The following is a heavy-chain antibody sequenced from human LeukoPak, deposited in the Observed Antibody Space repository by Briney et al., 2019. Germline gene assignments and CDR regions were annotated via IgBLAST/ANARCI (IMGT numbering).Heavy chain of an antibody. V-gene: IGHV3-21*01. CDR3: ARDLKADYDFWSGSLDYGMDV. Sequence: PGGSLRLSCAASGFTFSSYAMSWVRQAPGKGLEWVSSISSSSSYIYYADSVKGRFTISRDNAKNSLYLQMNSLRAEDTAVYYCARDLKADYDFWSGSLDYGMDVWGQGTTVTVSS. CDR2: ISSSSSYI. CDR1: GFTFSSYA. J-gene: IGHJ6*02. D-gene: IGHD3-3*01.